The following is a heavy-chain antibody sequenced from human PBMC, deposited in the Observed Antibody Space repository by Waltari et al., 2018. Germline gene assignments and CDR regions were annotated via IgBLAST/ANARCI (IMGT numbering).Heavy chain of an antibody. CDR3: ASIDSSPLRYFDN. CDR2: MYYTGSN. CDR1: GDSIRSHY. J-gene: IGHJ4*02. Sequence: QVQLQESGPRLVTPSETLSLTCTVSGDSIRSHYWSWIRQPPGKGLEWIGYMYYTGSNNYNPSLKSRVTISLDTSKKQFSLRLTSVTAADTAVYYCASIDSSPLRYFDNWGQGTLVTVSS. D-gene: IGHD6-13*01. V-gene: IGHV4-59*11.